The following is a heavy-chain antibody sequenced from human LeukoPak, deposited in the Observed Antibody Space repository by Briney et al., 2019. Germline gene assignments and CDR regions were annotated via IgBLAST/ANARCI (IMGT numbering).Heavy chain of an antibody. Sequence: AGGSLRLSCAASGFTLDGYGMHWVQQAPGKGLEWVSGISWNSGSIGYADSVKGRLTISRDNAKNSLYLQMNSLRAEDTALYYCAKDISSYGSGSPHIWGQGTMVTVSS. V-gene: IGHV3-9*01. CDR3: AKDISSYGSGSPHI. CDR1: GFTLDGYG. CDR2: ISWNSGSI. J-gene: IGHJ3*02. D-gene: IGHD3-10*01.